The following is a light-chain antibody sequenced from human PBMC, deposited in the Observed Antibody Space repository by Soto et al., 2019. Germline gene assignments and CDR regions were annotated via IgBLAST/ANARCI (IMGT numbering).Light chain of an antibody. CDR3: LQHNSYPPIT. CDR1: QSVSSNY. CDR2: GAS. Sequence: ESVLTQSPGTLSLSPGERATLSFMSTQSVSSNYLAWYQQKPGQAPRLLIYGASSRATGIPDRFSGSGSGTGFTLTISSLQPDDFATYYCLQHNSYPPITFGQGTRLEIK. V-gene: IGKV3-20*01. J-gene: IGKJ5*01.